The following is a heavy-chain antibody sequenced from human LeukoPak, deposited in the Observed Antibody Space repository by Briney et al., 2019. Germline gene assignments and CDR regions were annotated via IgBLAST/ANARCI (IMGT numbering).Heavy chain of an antibody. CDR1: GFTVSSNY. V-gene: IGHV3-66*02. J-gene: IGHJ5*02. CDR2: IYSGGST. Sequence: GGSLRLSCAASGFTVSSNYMSWVRQAPGKGLEWVSVIYSGGSTYYADSVKGRFTISRDNSKNTLYLQMNSLRAEDTAVYYCARESSGSWFDRWGQGTLVTVSS. CDR3: ARESSGSWFDR.